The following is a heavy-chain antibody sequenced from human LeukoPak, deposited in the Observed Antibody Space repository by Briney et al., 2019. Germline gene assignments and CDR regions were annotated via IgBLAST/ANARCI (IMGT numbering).Heavy chain of an antibody. D-gene: IGHD3-3*02. CDR2: IDISGDTT. Sequence: GGSRRLPCAASGFALRGYAMTWVRQAPGKGLEWISAIDISGDTTSYADSVKGRFTISRDNSKNTLYLQMSSLRAEDTAVYYCAREIRPNDYWGQGTLVTVSS. J-gene: IGHJ4*02. CDR1: GFALRGYA. CDR3: AREIRPNDY. V-gene: IGHV3-23*01.